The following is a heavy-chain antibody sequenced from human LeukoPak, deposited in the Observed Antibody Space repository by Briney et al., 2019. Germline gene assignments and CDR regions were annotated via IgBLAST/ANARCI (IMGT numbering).Heavy chain of an antibody. Sequence: GASVKVSCKASGYTFTGYYMHWVRQAPGQGLEWMGWINPNSGGTNYAQKFQGRVTMTRDTSISTAYMELSRLRSDDTAVYYCARGLPGYSREYYFDYWGQGTLVTVSS. V-gene: IGHV1-2*02. J-gene: IGHJ4*02. CDR1: GYTFTGYY. CDR2: INPNSGGT. D-gene: IGHD6-13*01. CDR3: ARGLPGYSREYYFDY.